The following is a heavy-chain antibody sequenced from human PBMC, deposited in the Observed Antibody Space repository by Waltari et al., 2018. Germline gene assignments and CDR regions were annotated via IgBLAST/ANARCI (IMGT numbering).Heavy chain of an antibody. J-gene: IGHJ4*02. Sequence: EVQLLESGGGLVHPGGSLRVSCAASGFSFSNYAMSWVRQAPGKRLEWISAISGRGDKTYYADSVKGRFTIARDNSENTLYLQMNSLRAEDTAVYYCAKGPLLQFLYYFDYWGQGTLVTVSS. D-gene: IGHD3-3*01. CDR1: GFSFSNYA. CDR3: AKGPLLQFLYYFDY. V-gene: IGHV3-23*01. CDR2: ISGRGDKT.